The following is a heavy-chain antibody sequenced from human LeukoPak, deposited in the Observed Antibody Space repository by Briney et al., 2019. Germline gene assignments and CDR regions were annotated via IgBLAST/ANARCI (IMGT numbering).Heavy chain of an antibody. Sequence: SETLSLTCTVSGGSISSSSYYWSWLRQPPGKGLEWIGHIYYTGSTNYNPSLRSRLTISLDTSTSQFSLRLSSVTAADTAVYYCARHKPTGSYPLELWGQGTLVTVSS. D-gene: IGHD3-10*01. CDR1: GGSISSSSYY. J-gene: IGHJ4*02. CDR2: IYYTGST. CDR3: ARHKPTGSYPLEL. V-gene: IGHV4-61*05.